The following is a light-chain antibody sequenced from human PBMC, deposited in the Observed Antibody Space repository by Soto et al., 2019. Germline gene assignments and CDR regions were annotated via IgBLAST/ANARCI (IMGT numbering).Light chain of an antibody. CDR2: EVS. CDR3: TSYTSNNSRV. J-gene: IGLJ1*01. CDR1: SSDVGGYNY. V-gene: IGLV2-14*01. Sequence: QSVLTQPASVSGSPGQSITISCTGTSSDVGGYNYVSWYQQHPGKAPKLMIYEVSNRPSGVSHRFSGSKSGNTASLTISGLQAEDEADYYCTSYTSNNSRVFXTGTKVTVL.